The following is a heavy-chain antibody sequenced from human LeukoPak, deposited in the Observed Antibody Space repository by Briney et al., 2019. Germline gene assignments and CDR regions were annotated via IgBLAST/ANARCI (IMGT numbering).Heavy chain of an antibody. Sequence: ASVKVSCKASGYTFTGYYMHWVRQAPGQGLEWMGWINPNSGGTNYAQKFQGRVTMTRDTSISTAYMELSRLRSDDTAVYYCAIDRYYDSSGYIFDYWGQGTLVTVSS. J-gene: IGHJ4*02. CDR3: AIDRYYDSSGYIFDY. CDR1: GYTFTGYY. V-gene: IGHV1-2*02. CDR2: INPNSGGT. D-gene: IGHD3-22*01.